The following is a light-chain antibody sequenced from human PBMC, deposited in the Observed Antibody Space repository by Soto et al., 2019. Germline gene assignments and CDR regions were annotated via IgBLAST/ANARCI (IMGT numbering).Light chain of an antibody. V-gene: IGKV3-20*01. CDR2: VAS. CDR1: QSVSSNY. CDR3: QQYGRSPFT. Sequence: EIVMTQSPGTLSLSPGETATLSCRASQSVSSNYVAWFHQKPGQAPRLLIYVASSRATGVPDRFSASGSGTDFTPTISRLEPEDFAVYYCQQYGRSPFTFGPGTKVDIK. J-gene: IGKJ3*01.